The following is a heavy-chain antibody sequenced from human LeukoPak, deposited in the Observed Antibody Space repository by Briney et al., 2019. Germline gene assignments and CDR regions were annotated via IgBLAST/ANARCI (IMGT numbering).Heavy chain of an antibody. D-gene: IGHD2-15*01. J-gene: IGHJ4*02. CDR1: GYTFTSYG. CDR2: ISAYNGNT. V-gene: IGHV1-18*04. CDR3: ARVLSDWGVVVGAGVYFDY. Sequence: ASVKVSCKASGYTFTSYGISWVRQAPGQGLEWMGWISAYNGNTNYAQKLQGRVTMTTDTSTSTAYMELRSLRSDDTAVYYCARVLSDWGVVVGAGVYFDYWGQGTLVTVSS.